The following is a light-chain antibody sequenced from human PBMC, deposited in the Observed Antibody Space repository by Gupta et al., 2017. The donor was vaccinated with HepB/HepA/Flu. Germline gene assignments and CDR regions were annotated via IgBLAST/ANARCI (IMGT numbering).Light chain of an antibody. CDR2: WGS. V-gene: IGKV2-28*01. Sequence: DIVLTQSPLSLPVTPGEPASISCRSSQSLLHSNGYNFLDWYLQKPGQSPQLLIYWGSNRAYGVPDRFSDSGSGTDFTLESSRGEAEDVGVYYCRQDLQIKTFGHGTRVDIK. CDR3: RQDLQIKT. J-gene: IGKJ3*01. CDR1: QSLLHSNGYNF.